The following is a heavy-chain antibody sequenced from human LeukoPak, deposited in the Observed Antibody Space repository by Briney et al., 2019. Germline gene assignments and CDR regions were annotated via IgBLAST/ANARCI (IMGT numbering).Heavy chain of an antibody. V-gene: IGHV3-48*03. Sequence: GGSLRLSCAASGFTFSSYEMNWVRQAPGKGLEWVSYISSSGSTIYYADSAKGRFTISRDNAKNSLYLQMNSLRAEDTAVYYCARIYSDDFDIWGQGTMVTVSS. CDR2: ISSSGSTI. D-gene: IGHD6-13*01. CDR3: ARIYSDDFDI. J-gene: IGHJ3*02. CDR1: GFTFSSYE.